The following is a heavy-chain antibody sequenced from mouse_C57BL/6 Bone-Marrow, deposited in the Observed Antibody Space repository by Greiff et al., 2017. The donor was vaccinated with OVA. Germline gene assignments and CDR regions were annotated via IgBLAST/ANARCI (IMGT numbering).Heavy chain of an antibody. D-gene: IGHD2-4*01. CDR2: INPGSGGT. CDR1: GYAFTNSL. CDR3: AREDYDYAGFAY. Sequence: QVQLQQSGAELVRPGTSVKVSCKASGYAFTNSLIEWVKQRPGQGLEWIGVINPGSGGTNYNEKFKGKATLTADKSSSTAYMQLSSLTSEDSAVYFCAREDYDYAGFAYWGQGTLVTVSA. V-gene: IGHV1-54*01. J-gene: IGHJ3*01.